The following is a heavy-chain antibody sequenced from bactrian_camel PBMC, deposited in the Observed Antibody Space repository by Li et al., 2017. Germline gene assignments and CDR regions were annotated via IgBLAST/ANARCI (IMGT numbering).Heavy chain of an antibody. D-gene: IGHD5*01. CDR1: GFQFDGSD. V-gene: IGHV3S63*01. J-gene: IGHJ4*01. CDR3: AAGQGVGWCLDVIRVGAEPGFDY. CDR2: KQSDSST. Sequence: HVQLVESGGGSVQAGGSLRLSCTASGFQFDGSDWGWYRQGAGRKCEVVSRKQSDSSTDYAESVKGRFTISQDVVKNLVYLQINSLKPEDSATYYCAAGQGVGWCLDVIRVGAEPGFDYWGHGTQVTVS.